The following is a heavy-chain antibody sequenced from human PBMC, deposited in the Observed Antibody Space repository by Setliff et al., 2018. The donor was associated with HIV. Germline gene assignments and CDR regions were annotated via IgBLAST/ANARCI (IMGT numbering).Heavy chain of an antibody. CDR3: ARGDGTKYYYYYYMDV. V-gene: IGHV4-59*01. D-gene: IGHD1-7*01. Sequence: SETLSLTCTVSGGSISSYYWSWIRQPPGKGLEWIGYIYYSGSTNYNPSLKSRVTISVDTSKNQCPLKLSSVTAADTAVYYWARGDGTKYYYYYYMDVWGKGTTVTVSS. CDR2: IYYSGST. J-gene: IGHJ6*03. CDR1: GGSISSYY.